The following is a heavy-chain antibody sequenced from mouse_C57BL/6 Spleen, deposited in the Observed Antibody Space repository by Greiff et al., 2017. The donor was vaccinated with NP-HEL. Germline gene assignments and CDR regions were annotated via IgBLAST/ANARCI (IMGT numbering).Heavy chain of an antibody. D-gene: IGHD3-1*01. V-gene: IGHV10-1*01. Sequence: EADGGLVQPKGSLKLSCAASGFSFNTYAMNWVRQAPGKGLEWVARIRSKSNNYATYYADSVKDRFTISRDDSESMLYLQMNNLKTEDTAMYYCVRGDGGAMDYWGQGTTLTVSS. J-gene: IGHJ2*01. CDR3: VRGDGGAMDY. CDR1: GFSFNTYA. CDR2: IRSKSNNYAT.